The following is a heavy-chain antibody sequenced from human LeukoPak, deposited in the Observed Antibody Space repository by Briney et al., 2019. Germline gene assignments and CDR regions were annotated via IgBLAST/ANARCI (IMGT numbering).Heavy chain of an antibody. D-gene: IGHD6-19*01. J-gene: IGHJ1*01. Sequence: ASVKVSCKASGYTFTGYYMHWVRQAPGQGLEWMGWINPNSGGTNYARKLQGRVTMTTDTSTSTAYMELRSLRSDDTAVYYCARDRYSSSGRRLSYFQHWGQGTLVTVSS. V-gene: IGHV1-2*02. CDR1: GYTFTGYY. CDR2: INPNSGGT. CDR3: ARDRYSSSGRRLSYFQH.